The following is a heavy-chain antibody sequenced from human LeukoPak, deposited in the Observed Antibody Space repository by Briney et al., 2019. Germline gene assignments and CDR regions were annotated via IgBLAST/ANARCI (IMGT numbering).Heavy chain of an antibody. V-gene: IGHV1-69*05. Sequence: SVKVSCKASGGTFSSYAISWVRQAPGQGLEWMGRIIPIFGTANYTQKFQGRVTITTDESTSTAYMELSSLRSEDTAVYYCASSYYYLGVWFDPWGQGTLVTVSS. CDR3: ASSYYYLGVWFDP. J-gene: IGHJ5*02. D-gene: IGHD3-22*01. CDR1: GGTFSSYA. CDR2: IIPIFGTA.